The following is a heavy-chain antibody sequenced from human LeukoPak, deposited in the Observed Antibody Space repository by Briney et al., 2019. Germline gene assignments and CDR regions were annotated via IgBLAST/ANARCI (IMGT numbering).Heavy chain of an antibody. Sequence: SETLSLTCTVSGGSITSYYWTYIRQPAGKGLEWIGRIHTGGSTNYNPSLKSRVTMSIDTSKNHFSLNLSSVTAADTAMYYCAREFSGTSIAARVFDSWGQGTLVTVSS. CDR3: AREFSGTSIAARVFDS. V-gene: IGHV4-4*07. J-gene: IGHJ4*02. CDR1: GGSITSYY. D-gene: IGHD6-6*01. CDR2: IHTGGST.